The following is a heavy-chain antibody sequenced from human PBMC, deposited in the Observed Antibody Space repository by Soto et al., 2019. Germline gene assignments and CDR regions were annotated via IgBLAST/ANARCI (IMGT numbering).Heavy chain of an antibody. CDR1: GYTFTGYY. V-gene: IGHV1-2*04. CDR3: ARDLRIAVADTDYPYGRDV. D-gene: IGHD6-19*01. CDR2: INPNSGGT. Sequence: ASVKVSCKASGYTFTGYYMHWVRQAPGQGLEWLGWINPNSGGTNYAQKFQGWVTMTRDTSVSTAYMELSRLRSDDTCVYYCARDLRIAVADTDYPYGRDVWGQATTGAVYS. J-gene: IGHJ6*02.